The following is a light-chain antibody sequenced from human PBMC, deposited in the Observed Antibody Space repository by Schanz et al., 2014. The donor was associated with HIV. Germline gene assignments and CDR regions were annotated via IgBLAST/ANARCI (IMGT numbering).Light chain of an antibody. J-gene: IGLJ3*02. CDR3: SSYTGTTTPV. CDR1: SSDIGAFNY. CDR2: GVS. V-gene: IGLV2-14*03. Sequence: QSALTQPASVSGSPGQSITISCSGTSSDIGAFNYVSWYQQYPGKAPKLIIYGVSDRPSGLSYRFSGFKSGNTASLTISDLQAADEANYYCSSYTGTTTPVFGGGTKLTVL.